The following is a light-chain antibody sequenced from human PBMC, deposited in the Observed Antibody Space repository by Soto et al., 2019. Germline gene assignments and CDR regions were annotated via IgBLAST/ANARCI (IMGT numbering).Light chain of an antibody. CDR1: SSNIGSNF. CDR2: RNN. Sequence: QSVLTQPPSASGTPGQRVTISCSGSSSNIGSNFVYWYQQIPGTDPKLLIYRNNKRPSGVPDRFSGSKSGTSASLAISGRRSAEEAAYYCSAWDDSLSGVVFGGGTKLTVL. J-gene: IGLJ2*01. CDR3: SAWDDSLSGVV. V-gene: IGLV1-47*01.